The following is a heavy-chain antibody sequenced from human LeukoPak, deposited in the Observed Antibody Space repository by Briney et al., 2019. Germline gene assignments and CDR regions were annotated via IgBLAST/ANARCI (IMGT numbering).Heavy chain of an antibody. CDR3: ARGNFVRYSSGWGNDY. CDR2: MNPNSGNT. Sequence: ASVKVSCKASEYTFTSYDINWVRQATGQGLEWMGWMNPNSGNTGYAQKFQGRVTMTRNTSISTAYMELSSLRSEDTAVYYCARGNFVRYSSGWGNDYWGQGTLVTVSS. D-gene: IGHD6-19*01. V-gene: IGHV1-8*01. CDR1: EYTFTSYD. J-gene: IGHJ4*02.